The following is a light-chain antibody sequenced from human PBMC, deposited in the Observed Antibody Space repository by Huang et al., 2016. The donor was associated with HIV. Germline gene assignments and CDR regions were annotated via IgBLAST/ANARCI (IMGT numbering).Light chain of an antibody. J-gene: IGKJ4*01. CDR3: QQYYDWPPLT. V-gene: IGKV3-15*01. Sequence: EIVMTQSPATLSVSPGGKATLSCRASQNIVNNLAWYQQQPGQTPRLLVYGVSTRAAGIPARFNGSGSETEFTLTISSLHSEDFAVYYCQQYYDWPPLTFGGGTEVEIK. CDR2: GVS. CDR1: QNIVNN.